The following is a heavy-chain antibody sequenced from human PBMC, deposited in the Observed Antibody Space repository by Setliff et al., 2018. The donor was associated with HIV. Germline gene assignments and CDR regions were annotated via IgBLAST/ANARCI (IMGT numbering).Heavy chain of an antibody. D-gene: IGHD6-19*01. V-gene: IGHV1-2*02. Sequence: ASVKVSCKASGYIFTDYYIHWVQQAPGQGLEWMGWINPNSGGTNYAQKFQGRVTMTRDTSISTAYMELSRLRSDDTAVYYCARGLNWHFDLWGRGTLVTVSS. J-gene: IGHJ2*01. CDR3: ARGLNWHFDL. CDR1: GYIFTDYY. CDR2: INPNSGGT.